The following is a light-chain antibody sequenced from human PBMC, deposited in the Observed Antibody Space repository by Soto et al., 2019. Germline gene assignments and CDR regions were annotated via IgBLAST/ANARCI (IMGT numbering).Light chain of an antibody. Sequence: EIVMTQSPATLSVSPGARATPSCRASQSVSMLVAWYQQKPGQAPRLLIHGATTRATGIPARFSGSGSGTEFTLTISSLQSEDFAVYYCQQYNNWPRTFGQGTKVDIK. CDR2: GAT. J-gene: IGKJ1*01. CDR3: QQYNNWPRT. V-gene: IGKV3-15*01. CDR1: QSVSML.